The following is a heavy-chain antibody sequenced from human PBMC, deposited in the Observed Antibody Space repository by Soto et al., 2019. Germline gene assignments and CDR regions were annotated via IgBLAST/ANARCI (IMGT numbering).Heavy chain of an antibody. CDR3: AKDYVDTAMEPDPDYYYYGMDV. Sequence: LRLSCAASGFTFSSYGMHWVRQAPGKGLEWVAVISYDGSNKYYADSVKGRFTISRDNSKNTLYLQMNSLRAEDTAVYYCAKDYVDTAMEPDPDYYYYGMDVWGQGTTVTVSS. D-gene: IGHD5-18*01. V-gene: IGHV3-30*18. J-gene: IGHJ6*02. CDR2: ISYDGSNK. CDR1: GFTFSSYG.